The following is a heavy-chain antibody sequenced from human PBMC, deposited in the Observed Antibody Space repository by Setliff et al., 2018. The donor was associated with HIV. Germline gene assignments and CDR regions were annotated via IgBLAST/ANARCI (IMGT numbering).Heavy chain of an antibody. Sequence: SETLSLTCTVSNGSISSSSYFWGWIRQPPGKGLEWIGNIFYSGSTYYNPSLKSRVLISVDTSKNQFSLKLTSVTAADTAVYYCARRGIIAGTTDFWGQGTPVTSPQ. J-gene: IGHJ4*02. CDR2: IFYSGST. D-gene: IGHD1-7*01. CDR3: ARRGIIAGTTDF. V-gene: IGHV4-39*01. CDR1: NGSISSSSYF.